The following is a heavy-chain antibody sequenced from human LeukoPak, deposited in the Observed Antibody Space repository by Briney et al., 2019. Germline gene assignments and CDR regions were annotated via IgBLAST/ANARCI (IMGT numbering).Heavy chain of an antibody. D-gene: IGHD6-13*01. CDR2: INSDGSST. CDR3: ARAPGIAAAGTRY. V-gene: IGHV3-74*01. Sequence: GGSLRLSCAASGFTFSSYWMHWVRRAPGKGLVWVSRINSDGSSTSYADSVKGRFTISRDNAKNTLYLQMNSLRAEDTAVYYCARAPGIAAAGTRYWGQGTLVTVSS. J-gene: IGHJ4*02. CDR1: GFTFSSYW.